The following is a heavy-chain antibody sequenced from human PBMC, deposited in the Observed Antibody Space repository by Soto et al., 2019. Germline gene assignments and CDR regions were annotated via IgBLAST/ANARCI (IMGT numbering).Heavy chain of an antibody. D-gene: IGHD1-1*01. J-gene: IGHJ6*03. V-gene: IGHV6-1*01. CDR1: GDSVSSNSAA. CDR2: TYYRTKWYN. CDR3: ARDRTGYYYMDV. Sequence: QSQTLSLTCAISGDSVSSNSAAWNWIRQSPSRGLEWLGRTYYRTKWYNDYAVSVKSRITINPDTSKNQLSLQLNSVTTDDTAVYYCARDRTGYYYMDVWGKWTAVTVSS.